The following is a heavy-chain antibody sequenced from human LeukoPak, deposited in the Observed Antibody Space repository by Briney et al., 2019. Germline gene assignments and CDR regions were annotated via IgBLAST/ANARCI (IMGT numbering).Heavy chain of an antibody. J-gene: IGHJ3*01. Sequence: ASVKVSCKASGYTFKNYDIHWVRQAPGQGLEWMAWMNPNNDNAGSAQKFQGRVIMTRDTSINTAYMELSSLRSDDTGVYYCARAAAGGDDPFDVWGQGSLIIVSS. CDR1: GYTFKNYD. CDR2: MNPNNDNA. D-gene: IGHD6-25*01. V-gene: IGHV1-8*01. CDR3: ARAAAGGDDPFDV.